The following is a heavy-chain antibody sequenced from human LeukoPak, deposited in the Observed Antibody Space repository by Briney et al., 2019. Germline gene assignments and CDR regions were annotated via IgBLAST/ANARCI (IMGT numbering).Heavy chain of an antibody. CDR1: GYTFTSYY. Sequence: ASVNASCKASGYTFTSYYMHWVRQAPGQGLEWMGIINPSGGSTSYAQKFQGRVTMTRDTSTSTVYMELSSLRSEDTAVYYCARDTLGLPFDYWGQGTLVTVSS. CDR2: INPSGGST. D-gene: IGHD3-16*01. J-gene: IGHJ4*02. V-gene: IGHV1-46*01. CDR3: ARDTLGLPFDY.